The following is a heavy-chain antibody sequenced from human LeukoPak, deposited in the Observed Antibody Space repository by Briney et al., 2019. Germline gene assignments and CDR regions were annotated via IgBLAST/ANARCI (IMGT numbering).Heavy chain of an antibody. Sequence: ASVKVSCKASGYTFTRYVITWVRQAPGQGLEWVGWISAYNGNTKYAQKLQGRVTMTTDTSTSTAYMEVRSLRSDDTAVYYCARDSVVVPAAAYYYYMDVWGKGTTVTVSS. CDR2: ISAYNGNT. CDR3: ARDSVVVPAAAYYYYMDV. CDR1: GYTFTRYV. V-gene: IGHV1-18*04. D-gene: IGHD2-2*01. J-gene: IGHJ6*03.